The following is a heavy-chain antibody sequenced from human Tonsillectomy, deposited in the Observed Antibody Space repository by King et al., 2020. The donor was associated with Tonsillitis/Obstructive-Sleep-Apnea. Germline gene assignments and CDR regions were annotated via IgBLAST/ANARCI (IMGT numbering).Heavy chain of an antibody. J-gene: IGHJ4*02. Sequence: VQLVESGGGVVQPGRSLRLSCAASGFTFSSYGMHWVRQAPGKGLEWVAVISYDGSNKYYADSVKGRFTISRDNSKNTLYLQMNSLRAEDTAVYYCAKXXLHPLPTVDXXGXGTLVTVSS. CDR1: GFTFSSYG. CDR2: ISYDGSNK. V-gene: IGHV3-30*18. CDR3: AKXXLHPLPTVDX. D-gene: IGHD4-11*01.